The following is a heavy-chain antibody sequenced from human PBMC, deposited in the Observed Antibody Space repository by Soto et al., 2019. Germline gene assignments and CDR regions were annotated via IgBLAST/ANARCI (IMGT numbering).Heavy chain of an antibody. J-gene: IGHJ4*02. D-gene: IGHD3-16*01. CDR3: ARDRFFDY. V-gene: IGHV4-59*01. CDR1: GGSISSYY. CDR2: VYESGVT. Sequence: PSQTLSLTCSVAGGSISSYYWSWIRQPPGKGLEWIGSVYESGVTNYNPSLESRVTISIDTSKSQFSLKLTSVTAADTAVYNCARDRFFDYWGQGTLVTVSS.